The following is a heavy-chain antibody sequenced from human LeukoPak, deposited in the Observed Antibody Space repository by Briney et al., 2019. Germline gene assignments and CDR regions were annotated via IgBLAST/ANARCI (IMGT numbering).Heavy chain of an antibody. D-gene: IGHD3-16*01. CDR1: GVTFSNYS. CDR2: INWNGDDT. J-gene: IGHJ4*01. V-gene: IGHV3-20*04. CDR3: ARGGELVGSYFDY. Sequence: PGGSLRLSCAASGVTFSNYSMNWVRQAPGKGLEWVSGINWNGDDTTYADSVRGRFTISRDNAKNSLYLQMNSLRVEDTAFYYCARGGELVGSYFDYWGQGTLVTVSS.